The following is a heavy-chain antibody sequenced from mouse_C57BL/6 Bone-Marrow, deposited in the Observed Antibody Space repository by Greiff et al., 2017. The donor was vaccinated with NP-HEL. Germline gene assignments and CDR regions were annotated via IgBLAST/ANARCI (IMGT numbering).Heavy chain of an antibody. Sequence: VQLQQSGPELVKPGASVKISCKASGYAFSSSWMNWVKQRPGKGLEWIGRIYPGDGDTNYNGKFKGKATLTADKSSSTAYMQLSSLTSEDSAVYFCARSGVVATDWYFDVWGTGTTVTVSS. CDR2: IYPGDGDT. CDR3: ARSGVVATDWYFDV. D-gene: IGHD1-1*01. CDR1: GYAFSSSW. J-gene: IGHJ1*03. V-gene: IGHV1-82*01.